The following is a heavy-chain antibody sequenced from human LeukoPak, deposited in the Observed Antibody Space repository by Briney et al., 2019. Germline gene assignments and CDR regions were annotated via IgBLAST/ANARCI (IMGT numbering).Heavy chain of an antibody. CDR1: GGSISTYY. D-gene: IGHD6-19*01. Sequence: SETLSLTCTVSGGSISTYYWSWIRQPPGKGLEWIGCIYYSGSTKYNPSLKSRVTISVDTSKNQFSLKLNSVTAADTVLYYCARAVQYSSGWFPFDYWGQGSLVTVSS. CDR3: ARAVQYSSGWFPFDY. V-gene: IGHV4-59*01. CDR2: IYYSGST. J-gene: IGHJ4*02.